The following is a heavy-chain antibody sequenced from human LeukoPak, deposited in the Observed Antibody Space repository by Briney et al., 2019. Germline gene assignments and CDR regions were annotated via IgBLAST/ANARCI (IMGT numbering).Heavy chain of an antibody. V-gene: IGHV3-7*01. CDR3: TRDVAY. CDR1: GFTFSNYW. Sequence: PGGSLRLSCAVSGFTFSNYWMSWVRQAPGKGLEWVANINPDGREKYYVDSVKGRFTISRDNAESSLYLQMNSLTAEDTAVYYCTRDVAYWGQGTLVTVSS. CDR2: INPDGREK. J-gene: IGHJ4*02.